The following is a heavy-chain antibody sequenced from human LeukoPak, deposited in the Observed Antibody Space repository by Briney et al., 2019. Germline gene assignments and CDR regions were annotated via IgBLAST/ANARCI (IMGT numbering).Heavy chain of an antibody. J-gene: IGHJ5*02. CDR1: GYTFTMYG. CDR2: ISGYNGNT. V-gene: IGHV1-18*01. Sequence: ASVKVSCKASGYTFTMYGISWVRQAPGQGLEWMGWISGYNGNTNYAQNLQGRVTMTTDTSTSAAYMELGSLRSDDTAVYYCARDYRFGELSFNWFDPWGQGTLVTVSS. D-gene: IGHD3-16*02. CDR3: ARDYRFGELSFNWFDP.